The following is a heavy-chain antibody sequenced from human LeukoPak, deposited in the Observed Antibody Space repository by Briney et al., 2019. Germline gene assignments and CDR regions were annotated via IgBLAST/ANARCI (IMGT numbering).Heavy chain of an antibody. V-gene: IGHV3-30-3*01. CDR2: ISYDGSNK. CDR1: GFTFSSYA. D-gene: IGHD6-19*01. J-gene: IGHJ4*02. CDR3: ARDHGSGFDY. Sequence: GGSLRLSCAASGFTFSSYAMHWVRRAPGKGLEWVAVISYDGSNKYYADSVKGRFTISRDNSKNTLYLQMNSLRAEDTAVYHCARDHGSGFDYWGQGTLVTVSS.